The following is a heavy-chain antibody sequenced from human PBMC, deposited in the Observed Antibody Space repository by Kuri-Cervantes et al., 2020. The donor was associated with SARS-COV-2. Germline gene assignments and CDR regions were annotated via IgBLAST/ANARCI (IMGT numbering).Heavy chain of an antibody. CDR2: TRSEGITK. J-gene: IGHJ6*02. D-gene: IGHD3-22*01. V-gene: IGHV3-30*02. Sequence: GESLKISCAASGFTFSSYGMHWVRQAPGKGLEWVAFTRSEGITKYYGDSVRGRFTISGDNSKNTLYLQMNSLRPEDTAVYYCARDIPKITLILIAIFKESYAMDVWGQGTTVTVSS. CDR3: ARDIPKITLILIAIFKESYAMDV. CDR1: GFTFSSYG.